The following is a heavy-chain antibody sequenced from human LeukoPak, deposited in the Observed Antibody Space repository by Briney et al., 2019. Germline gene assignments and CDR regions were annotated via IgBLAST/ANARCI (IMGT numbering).Heavy chain of an antibody. V-gene: IGHV3-23*01. J-gene: IGHJ4*02. CDR2: ITGSGGST. CDR1: GFTFGSYV. D-gene: IGHD5-12*01. Sequence: GGSLRLSCAASGFTFGSYVMSWVRQAPGKGLEWVSSITGSGGSTYYADSVKGRFTISRDNSKNTLYLQMNSLRAEDTAVYYCATVRGNSGYDPVTKYNDYWGQGTLVTVSS. CDR3: ATVRGNSGYDPVTKYNDY.